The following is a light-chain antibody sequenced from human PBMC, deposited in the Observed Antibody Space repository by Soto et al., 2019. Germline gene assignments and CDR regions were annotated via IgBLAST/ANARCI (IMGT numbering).Light chain of an antibody. J-gene: IGLJ1*01. V-gene: IGLV2-14*01. CDR2: EVS. CDR3: SSFAGSYTYV. Sequence: QSALAQPASVSGSPGQSITISCTGSYKYVSWYQQHPGKAPKFMIYEVSNRPSGVSNRFSGSKSGNTASLTISGLQAEDEADYYCSSFAGSYTYVFGGGTKVTVL. CDR1: YKY.